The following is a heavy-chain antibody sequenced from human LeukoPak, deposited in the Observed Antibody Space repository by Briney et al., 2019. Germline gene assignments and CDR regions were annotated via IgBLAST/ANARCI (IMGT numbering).Heavy chain of an antibody. Sequence: SETLSLTCAVYGGSFSGYYWSWIRQPPGKGLEWIGEINHSGSTNYNPSLKSRVTIPVDTSKNQFSLKLSSVTAADAFVYYCASWLNNWFDPWGQGTLVTVSS. D-gene: IGHD6-19*01. CDR2: INHSGST. V-gene: IGHV4-34*01. CDR3: ASWLNNWFDP. CDR1: GGSFSGYY. J-gene: IGHJ5*02.